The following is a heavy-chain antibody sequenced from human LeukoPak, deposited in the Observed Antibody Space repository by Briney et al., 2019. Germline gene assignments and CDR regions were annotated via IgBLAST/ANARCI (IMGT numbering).Heavy chain of an antibody. CDR1: GFTFSSYA. D-gene: IGHD1/OR15-1a*01. Sequence: GGSLRPSCAASGFTFSSYAMSWVRQAPGKGLEWVSAISSSGGSTYYVDSVKGRFTVSRDNSRNTLYLQMNSLRAEDTAVYYCAINWNNDYWGQGTLVTVSS. V-gene: IGHV3-23*01. CDR3: AINWNNDY. J-gene: IGHJ4*02. CDR2: ISSSGGST.